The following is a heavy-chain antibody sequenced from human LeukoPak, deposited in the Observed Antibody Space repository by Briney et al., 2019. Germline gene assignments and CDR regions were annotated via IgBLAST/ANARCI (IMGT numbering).Heavy chain of an antibody. CDR1: GYTFTNYD. V-gene: IGHV1-8*01. J-gene: IGHJ5*02. Sequence: ASVKVSCKASGYTFTNYDINWVRQATGQGPEWMGWMNPKSGNTGYAQKFQGRVAMTRNTSISTAYMELSSLRSDDTAVYYCARDQDIVVVVAALRQREMGGFDPWGQGTLVTVSS. CDR2: MNPKSGNT. D-gene: IGHD2-15*01. CDR3: ARDQDIVVVVAALRQREMGGFDP.